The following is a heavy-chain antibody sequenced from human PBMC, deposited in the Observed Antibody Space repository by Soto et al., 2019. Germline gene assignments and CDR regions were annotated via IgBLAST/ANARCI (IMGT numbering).Heavy chain of an antibody. CDR3: ARDGDPGYSFWSGPLGGGRFDP. D-gene: IGHD3-3*01. J-gene: IGHJ5*02. V-gene: IGHV1-69*12. CDR1: GATFGNTA. CDR2: IVPLFGTA. Sequence: QVQLVQSGAEVKEPGSSVNVSCKTSGATFGNTAVTWVRQAPGQGLEWIGGIVPLFGTANYAQKFRGRVTITADESTRTAYMELSSLRTADTAVYYCARDGDPGYSFWSGPLGGGRFDPWGQGTLVTVSS.